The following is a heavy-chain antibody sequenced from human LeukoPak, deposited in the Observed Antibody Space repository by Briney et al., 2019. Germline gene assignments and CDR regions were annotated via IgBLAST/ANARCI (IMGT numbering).Heavy chain of an antibody. Sequence: SETLSLTCTVSGDSIRRSRYYWGWVRQPPGKGLEWIGSIYNSGNTYYNPSLKSRLTISVDTSKNQISLKLGSVTAADTAVYYCATTTIRLGYWGQGTLVTVSS. CDR3: ATTTIRLGY. J-gene: IGHJ4*02. CDR2: IYNSGNT. D-gene: IGHD1-26*01. V-gene: IGHV4-39*07. CDR1: GDSIRRSRYY.